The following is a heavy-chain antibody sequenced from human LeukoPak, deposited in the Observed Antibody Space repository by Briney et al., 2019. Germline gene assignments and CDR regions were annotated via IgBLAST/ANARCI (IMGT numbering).Heavy chain of an antibody. Sequence: GGSLRLSCAASGFTFSSYAMSWVRQAPGKGLEWVSAINNSGGRTYYADSVKGRFTISRDNSKNTLYLQMNSLRAEDTAVYYCAKDPDYGDDFWGQGTLVTVPS. CDR2: INNSGGRT. V-gene: IGHV3-23*01. D-gene: IGHD4-17*01. CDR3: AKDPDYGDDF. J-gene: IGHJ4*02. CDR1: GFTFSSYA.